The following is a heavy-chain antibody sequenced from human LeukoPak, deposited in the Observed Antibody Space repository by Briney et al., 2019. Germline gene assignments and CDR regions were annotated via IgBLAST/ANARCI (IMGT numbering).Heavy chain of an antibody. V-gene: IGHV3-7*04. CDR3: ARDRGSGWYGYFQH. J-gene: IGHJ1*01. Sequence: GGSLRLSCAASGFSFSSYWMSWVRQAPGKGLEWVANIKQDGSEKYYVDSVKGRFTISRDNAKSSLYLQMNSLRAEDTAVYYCARDRGSGWYGYFQHWGQGTLVTVSS. CDR1: GFSFSSYW. CDR2: IKQDGSEK. D-gene: IGHD6-19*01.